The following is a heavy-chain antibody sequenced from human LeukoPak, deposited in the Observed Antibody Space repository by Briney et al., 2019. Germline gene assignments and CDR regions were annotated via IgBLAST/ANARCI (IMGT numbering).Heavy chain of an antibody. J-gene: IGHJ4*02. Sequence: ASVKVSCKASGYTFTGYYMHWARQAPGQGLEWMGWINPNSGGTNYAQKFQGRVTMTRDTSISTAYMELSRLRSDDTAVYYCALIWFGELLLDYWGQGTLVTVSS. D-gene: IGHD3-10*01. CDR2: INPNSGGT. V-gene: IGHV1-2*02. CDR1: GYTFTGYY. CDR3: ALIWFGELLLDY.